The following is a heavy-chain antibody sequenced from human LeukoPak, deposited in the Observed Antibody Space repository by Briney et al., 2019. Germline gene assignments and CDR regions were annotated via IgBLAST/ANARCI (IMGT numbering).Heavy chain of an antibody. V-gene: IGHV3-15*01. CDR1: GIVFPNAW. D-gene: IGHD4-11*01. J-gene: IGHJ4*02. CDR3: TTHLTTSYY. CDR2: IKSTDDGGTT. Sequence: KTGGSLRLSCVASGIVFPNAWLSWVRQPPGKGLEWIGCIKSTDDGGTTDYAASVKGRFIISRDDSKDMLFLQMNSLKSEDTALYYCTTHLTTSYYWGRGILVTVSS.